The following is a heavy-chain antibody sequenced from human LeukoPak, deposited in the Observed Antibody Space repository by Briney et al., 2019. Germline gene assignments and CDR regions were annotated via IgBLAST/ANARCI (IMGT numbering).Heavy chain of an antibody. D-gene: IGHD2-2*01. V-gene: IGHV1-18*01. CDR2: ISAYNGNT. Sequence: GASVKVSCKASGYTFTSYGISWVRQAPGQGLEWMGWISAYNGNTNYAQKLQGRVTMTTDTSTSTAYMELRSLRSDDTAVYYCASTHTRNCSSTSCLDFDYWGQGTLVTVSS. CDR3: ASTHTRNCSSTSCLDFDY. CDR1: GYTFTSYG. J-gene: IGHJ4*02.